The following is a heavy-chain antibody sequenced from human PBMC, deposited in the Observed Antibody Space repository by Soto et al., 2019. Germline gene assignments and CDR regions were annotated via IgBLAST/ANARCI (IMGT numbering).Heavy chain of an antibody. CDR2: IYPGDSDT. CDR1: GYSFTSYW. V-gene: IGHV5-51*01. CDR3: AKSDGYKGPNDAFDI. D-gene: IGHD5-18*01. Sequence: GESLKISCKGSGYSFTSYWIGWVRQMPGKGLEWIGIIYPGDSDTRYSPSFQGQVTISAHKSISTAYLPWSSLKTSDTAMYYCAKSDGYKGPNDAFDIWGQGTMVTVSS. J-gene: IGHJ3*02.